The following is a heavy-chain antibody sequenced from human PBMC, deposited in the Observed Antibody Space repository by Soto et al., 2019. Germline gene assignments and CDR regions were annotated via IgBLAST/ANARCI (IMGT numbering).Heavy chain of an antibody. CDR2: IYHSGST. CDR1: GGSISSSNW. Sequence: SETLSLTCAVSGGSISSSNWWSWVRQPPGKGLEWIGEIYHSGSTNYNPSLKSRVTISVDKSKNQFSLKLSSVTAADTAVYYCARSSARGIAAAGTRGYYYYGMDAWGQGTTVTVSS. J-gene: IGHJ6*02. D-gene: IGHD6-13*01. V-gene: IGHV4-4*02. CDR3: ARSSARGIAAAGTRGYYYYGMDA.